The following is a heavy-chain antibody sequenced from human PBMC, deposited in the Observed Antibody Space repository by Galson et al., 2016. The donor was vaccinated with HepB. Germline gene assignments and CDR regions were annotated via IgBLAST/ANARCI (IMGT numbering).Heavy chain of an antibody. D-gene: IGHD5-24*01. V-gene: IGHV4-61*02. Sequence: TLSLTCTVSGDAITRGNYYWSWVRQPAGKGLEWIGRIHVTGTTDYNPSLESRVTISMDTSKNYFSLKMYSMTVADTAVYYYATGGGDGHSDFDYWGQGTLVTVSS. CDR1: GDAITRGNYY. CDR3: ATGGGDGHSDFDY. CDR2: IHVTGTT. J-gene: IGHJ4*02.